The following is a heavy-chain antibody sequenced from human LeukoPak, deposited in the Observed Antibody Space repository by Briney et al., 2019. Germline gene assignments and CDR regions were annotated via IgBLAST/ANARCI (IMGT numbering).Heavy chain of an antibody. CDR1: GYTFTSYG. V-gene: IGHV1-18*01. J-gene: IGHJ4*02. CDR3: ARGAKLASWGDFDY. D-gene: IGHD1-1*01. Sequence: GASVKVSCTASGYTFTSYGISWVRQAPGQGLEWMGWISAYNGNTNDAQKLQGRVTMTTDTSTSTAYMELRSLRSDDTAVYYCARGAKLASWGDFDYWGQGTLVTVSS. CDR2: ISAYNGNT.